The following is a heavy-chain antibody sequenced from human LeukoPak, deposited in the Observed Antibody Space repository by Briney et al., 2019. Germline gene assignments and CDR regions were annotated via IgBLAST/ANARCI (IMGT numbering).Heavy chain of an antibody. V-gene: IGHV3-15*01. CDR3: TRGWSSFDY. J-gene: IGHJ4*02. Sequence: GGSLRLSCATSTSGFSFTTAWVSWVRQAPGKGLEWVGRIKSKTDGGTTDYAAPVKGRFTTSRDDSKNTLYLQMNSLKTEDTAVYYCTRGWSSFDYWGQGTLVTVSS. D-gene: IGHD2-15*01. CDR1: GFSFTTAW. CDR2: IKSKTDGGTT.